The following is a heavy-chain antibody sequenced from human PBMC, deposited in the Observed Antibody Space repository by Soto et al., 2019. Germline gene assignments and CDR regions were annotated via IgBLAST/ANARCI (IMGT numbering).Heavy chain of an antibody. CDR1: GFTFSSFS. Sequence: PGGSLRLSCLASGFTFSSFSMHWVRQSPGKGLEYVSHMSSDGGRIYYADSVKGRFTISSYNSKNMLYLQMSSLRPDDSAVYCCVKSRGGANYDLVDGGQGTQVTVST. V-gene: IGHV3-64D*06. CDR3: VKSRGGANYDLVD. D-gene: IGHD4-4*01. J-gene: IGHJ4*02. CDR2: MSSDGGRI.